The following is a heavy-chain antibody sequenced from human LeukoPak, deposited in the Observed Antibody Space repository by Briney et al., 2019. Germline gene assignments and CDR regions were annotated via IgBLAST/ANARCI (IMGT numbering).Heavy chain of an antibody. CDR3: AREIVGASTFDY. V-gene: IGHV4-59*01. CDR1: GGSISSYY. CDR2: IYYSGST. Sequence: PETLSLTCTVSGGSISSYYWSWIRQPPGKGLEWIGYIYYSGSTNYNPSLKSRVTISVDTSKNQFSLKLSSVTAADTAVYYCAREIVGASTFDYWGQGTLVTVSS. J-gene: IGHJ4*02. D-gene: IGHD1-26*01.